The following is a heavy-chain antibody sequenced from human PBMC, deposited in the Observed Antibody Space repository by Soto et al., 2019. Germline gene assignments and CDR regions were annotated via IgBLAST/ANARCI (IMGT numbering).Heavy chain of an antibody. CDR3: ARWYHDFWSGYPLDYGMDV. D-gene: IGHD3-3*01. V-gene: IGHV1-2*02. Sequence: ASVKVSCKASGYTFTGYYMHWVRQAPGQGLEWMGWINPNSGGTNYAQKFQGRVTMTRDTSISTAYMELSRLRSDDTAVYYCARWYHDFWSGYPLDYGMDVWGHGTTVTVSS. J-gene: IGHJ6*02. CDR1: GYTFTGYY. CDR2: INPNSGGT.